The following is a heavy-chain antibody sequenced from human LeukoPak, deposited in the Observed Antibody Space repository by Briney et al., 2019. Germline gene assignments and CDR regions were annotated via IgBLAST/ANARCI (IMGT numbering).Heavy chain of an antibody. J-gene: IGHJ4*02. V-gene: IGHV3-30*02. CDR3: APDVGATEY. D-gene: IGHD1-26*01. CDR2: IRFDGSDQ. CDR1: GFSFRSYT. Sequence: GGSLRLSCAASGFSFRSYTMHWVRQAPGKGLEWVAFIRFDGSDQYYADFVEGRFTISRDNSKNTLSLEMNSLRPEDTAVYYCAPDVGATEYWGQGTLVAVSS.